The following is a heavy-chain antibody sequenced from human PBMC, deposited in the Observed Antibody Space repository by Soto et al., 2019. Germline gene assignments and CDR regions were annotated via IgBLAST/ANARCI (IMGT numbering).Heavy chain of an antibody. D-gene: IGHD6-19*01. V-gene: IGHV3-30-3*01. CDR1: GVTFSSYP. CDR2: ISYDGTNK. Sequence: XGSLILSCSASGVTFSSYPMHWVRQAPGKGLDWVAVISYDGTNKYYADSVQGRFTISRDNSKNTQYLQMNSLRTEDTAVYYLARDWEVAGKLGKFDYGAKGPLATAPQ. CDR3: ARDWEVAGKLGKFDY. J-gene: IGHJ4*03.